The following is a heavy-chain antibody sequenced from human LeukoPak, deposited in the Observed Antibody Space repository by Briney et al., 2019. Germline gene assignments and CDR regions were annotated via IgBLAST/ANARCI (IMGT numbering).Heavy chain of an antibody. CDR3: ARAHGSDAFDI. CDR2: TYYSGST. Sequence: SETLSLTCTVSGGSISSGDYYWSWIRQPPGKGLEWIGYTYYSGSTYYNPSLKSRVTISVDTSKNQFSLKLSSVTAADTAVYYCARAHGSDAFDIWGQGTMVTVSS. CDR1: GGSISSGDYY. J-gene: IGHJ3*02. V-gene: IGHV4-30-4*01.